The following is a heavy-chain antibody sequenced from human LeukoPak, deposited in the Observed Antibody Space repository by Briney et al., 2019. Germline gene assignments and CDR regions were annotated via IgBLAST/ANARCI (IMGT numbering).Heavy chain of an antibody. CDR1: GGTFSSYA. D-gene: IGHD6-13*01. V-gene: IGHV1-69*13. CDR3: ARDAPSQYSSSWLGYYYGMDV. Sequence: SVKVSCKASGGTFSSYAISWVRQAPGQGLEWMGGIIPIFGTANYAQKFQGRVTITADEPTSTAYMELSSLRSEDTAVYYCARDAPSQYSSSWLGYYYGMDVWGQGTTVTVSS. CDR2: IIPIFGTA. J-gene: IGHJ6*02.